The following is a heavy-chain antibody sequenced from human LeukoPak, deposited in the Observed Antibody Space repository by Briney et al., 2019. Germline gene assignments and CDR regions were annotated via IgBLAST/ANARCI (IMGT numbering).Heavy chain of an antibody. CDR1: GFTFSNYG. CDR3: AKTYYYGSGSYYHFDY. Sequence: GGSLRLSCAASGFTFSNYGMHWVRQAPGKGLEWVALIWNDGNNKYYAGSVKGRFTISRDNSKNTLYLQMNSLRAEDTAVYYCAKTYYYGSGSYYHFDYWGQGTLVTVSS. J-gene: IGHJ4*02. D-gene: IGHD3-10*01. CDR2: IWNDGNNK. V-gene: IGHV3-33*06.